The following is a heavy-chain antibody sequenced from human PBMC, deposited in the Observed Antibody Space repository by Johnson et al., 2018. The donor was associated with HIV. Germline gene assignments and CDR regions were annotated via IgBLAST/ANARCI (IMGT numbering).Heavy chain of an antibody. V-gene: IGHV3-72*01. CDR3: VRACGDRGDDAFDI. CDR2: TRNKANSYTT. J-gene: IGHJ3*02. CDR1: GFTFSDHY. Sequence: VQLVESGGGLVQPGGSLRLSCAASGFTFSDHYMDWVRQAPGKGLEWVGRTRNKANSYTTEYAASVKGRFTISRDDSKNSLYLQMNSLKTEDTAAYYCVRACGDRGDDAFDIWGQGTMVTVSS. D-gene: IGHD4-17*01.